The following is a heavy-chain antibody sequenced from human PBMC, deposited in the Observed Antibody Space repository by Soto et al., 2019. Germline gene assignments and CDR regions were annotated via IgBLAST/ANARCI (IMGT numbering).Heavy chain of an antibody. Sequence: QVQLQQWGAGLLKPSETLSLTCAVYGGSFSGYYWSWIRQPPGKGLEWIGEINHSGSTNYNPSLKSRVTISVDTSKNQFSLKLSSVTAADTAVYYCARGSGWYAYYYGMDVWGQGTTVTVSS. CDR2: INHSGST. D-gene: IGHD6-19*01. V-gene: IGHV4-34*01. CDR3: ARGSGWYAYYYGMDV. J-gene: IGHJ6*02. CDR1: GGSFSGYY.